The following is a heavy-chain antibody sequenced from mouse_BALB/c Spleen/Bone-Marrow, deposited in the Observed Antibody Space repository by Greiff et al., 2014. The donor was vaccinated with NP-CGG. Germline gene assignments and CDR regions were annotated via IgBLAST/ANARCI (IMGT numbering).Heavy chain of an antibody. V-gene: IGHV1S29*02. Sequence: EVQLQQSGPELVKPGASVKISCKASGYTFTDYNMHWVKQGLGKSLEWIGYIYPNNGGTGYNQKFKSKATVTADNSSSTAYMELRSLTSEDSAVYYCARRGSPYYFDYWGQGTTLTVSS. J-gene: IGHJ2*01. D-gene: IGHD1-1*02. CDR3: ARRGSPYYFDY. CDR1: GYTFTDYN. CDR2: IYPNNGGT.